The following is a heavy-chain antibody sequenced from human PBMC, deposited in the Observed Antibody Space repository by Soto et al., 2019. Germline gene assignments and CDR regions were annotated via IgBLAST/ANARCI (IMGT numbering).Heavy chain of an antibody. CDR2: ISGSGGST. V-gene: IGHV3-23*01. D-gene: IGHD2-8*01. CDR3: AKDGYCTNGVCYTRYYYYYMDV. Sequence: GGSLRLSCAASGFTFSSYAMSWVRQAPGKGLEWVSAISGSGGSTYYADSVKGRFTISRDNSKNTLYLQMNSLRAEDTAVYYCAKDGYCTNGVCYTRYYYYYMDVWGKGTTVTVSS. J-gene: IGHJ6*03. CDR1: GFTFSSYA.